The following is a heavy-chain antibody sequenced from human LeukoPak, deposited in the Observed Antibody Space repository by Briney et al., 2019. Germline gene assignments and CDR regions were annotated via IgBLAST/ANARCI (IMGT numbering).Heavy chain of an antibody. Sequence: GGSLRLSCAASGFTFSSYAMSWVRQPPGKGLEWVSGITASGGSTYYADSVKGRFTISRDNSNSTLYLQMNSLRAEDTAVYYCAKEPVFGVVIYYNYMDVWGKGTTVTVSS. V-gene: IGHV3-23*01. D-gene: IGHD3-3*01. CDR2: ITASGGST. J-gene: IGHJ6*03. CDR1: GFTFSSYA. CDR3: AKEPVFGVVIYYNYMDV.